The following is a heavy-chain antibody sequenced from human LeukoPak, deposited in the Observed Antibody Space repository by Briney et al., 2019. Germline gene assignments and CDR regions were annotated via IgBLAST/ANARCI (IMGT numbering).Heavy chain of an antibody. Sequence: PSETLSLTCTLSGAPISSYYWSWIRQPPGKGLEWIGYIFYSGNTNYNPSLKSRVTMSLGTSKNLFSLRLTSVTAADTAVYYCARHTTVVPPHYFDYWGQGALVTVSS. J-gene: IGHJ4*02. D-gene: IGHD4-17*01. V-gene: IGHV4-59*08. CDR3: ARHTTVVPPHYFDY. CDR1: GAPISSYY. CDR2: IFYSGNT.